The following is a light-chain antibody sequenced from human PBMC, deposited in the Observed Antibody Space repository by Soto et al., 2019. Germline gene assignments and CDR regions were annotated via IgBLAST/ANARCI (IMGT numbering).Light chain of an antibody. CDR2: GAS. J-gene: IGKJ1*01. V-gene: IGKV3-20*01. Sequence: DIVLTQSPGTLSLSPGERATLSCRASQSVSSSYLAWYQQKPGQAPRLLIYGASSRATGIPDRFSGSGSGTDFTLTISRLEPEDFAVYYCHLYGSSPRTFGQGTKVEIK. CDR3: HLYGSSPRT. CDR1: QSVSSSY.